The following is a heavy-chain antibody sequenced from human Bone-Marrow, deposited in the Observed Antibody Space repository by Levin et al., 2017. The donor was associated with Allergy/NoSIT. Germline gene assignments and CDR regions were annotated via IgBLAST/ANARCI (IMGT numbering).Heavy chain of an antibody. V-gene: IGHV3-23*01. D-gene: IGHD2-2*01. J-gene: IGHJ4*02. CDR3: AKGEGGVPAAMLGY. Sequence: AGGSLRLSCAASGFTFSSYAMSWVRQAPGKGLEWVSAISGSGGSTYYADSVKGRFTISRDNSKNTLYLQMNSLRAEDTAVYYCAKGEGGVPAAMLGYWGQGTLVTVSS. CDR1: GFTFSSYA. CDR2: ISGSGGST.